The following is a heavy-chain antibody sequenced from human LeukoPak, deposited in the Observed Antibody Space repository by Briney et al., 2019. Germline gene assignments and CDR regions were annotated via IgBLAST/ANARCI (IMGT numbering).Heavy chain of an antibody. CDR1: GFTFSSYS. V-gene: IGHV3-21*01. D-gene: IGHD1-26*01. CDR2: ISSSSSYI. Sequence: PGGSLRLSCAASGFTFSSYSMNWVRQAPGKGLEWVSSISSSSSYIYYADSVKGRFTISRDNAKNSLYLQMNSLRAEDTAVYYCARDLSKRGSGSYSMGGDYWGQGTLVTVSS. CDR3: ARDLSKRGSGSYSMGGDY. J-gene: IGHJ4*02.